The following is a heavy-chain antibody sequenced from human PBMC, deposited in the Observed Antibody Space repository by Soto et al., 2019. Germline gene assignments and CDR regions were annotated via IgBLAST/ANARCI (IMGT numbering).Heavy chain of an antibody. V-gene: IGHV1-18*04. J-gene: IGHJ4*02. Sequence: ASVKVSCKTSGYTFTSFGVSWVRQAPGQGLEWMGWISGYNGKTKYAQSLQGRVTMTADTSTSTAYLELRGLRSDDTAVYFCARDKMIDDFGLGTYDYWGQGTTVTVPS. CDR3: ARDKMIDDFGLGTYDY. D-gene: IGHD3-10*01. CDR1: GYTFTSFG. CDR2: ISGYNGKT.